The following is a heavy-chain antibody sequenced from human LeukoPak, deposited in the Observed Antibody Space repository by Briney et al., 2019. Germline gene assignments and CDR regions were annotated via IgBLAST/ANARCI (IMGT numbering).Heavy chain of an antibody. V-gene: IGHV3-23*01. CDR2: ISGSGGST. D-gene: IGHD6-19*01. CDR1: GFTFSSYA. J-gene: IGHJ1*01. CDR3: AKDQGQWLVRSRFAEYFQH. Sequence: GGSLRLSCAASGFTFSSYAMSWVRQAPGKGLEWVSAISGSGGSTYYADSVKGRFTISRDNSKNTLYLKMNSLRAEDTAVYYCAKDQGQWLVRSRFAEYFQHWGQGTLVTVSS.